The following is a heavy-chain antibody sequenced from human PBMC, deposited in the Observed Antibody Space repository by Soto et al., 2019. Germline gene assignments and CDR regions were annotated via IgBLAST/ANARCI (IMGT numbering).Heavy chain of an antibody. D-gene: IGHD6-13*01. V-gene: IGHV2-5*02. CDR3: AHSHRGSWYDY. J-gene: IGHJ4*02. CDR1: GFSLSTSGVG. Sequence: QITLKESGPTLVKPTQTLTLTCTFSGFSLSTSGVGVGWIRQPPGKALEWLALIYWDDDKRYSPSLKSRLTITKDTARNPVALTMTTMDPVDTDAYACAHSHRGSWYDYWGQGTPVAVSS. CDR2: IYWDDDK.